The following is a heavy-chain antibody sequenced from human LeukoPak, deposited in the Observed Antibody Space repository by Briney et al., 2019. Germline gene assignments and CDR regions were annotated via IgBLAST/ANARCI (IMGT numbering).Heavy chain of an antibody. J-gene: IGHJ4*02. CDR2: IGSSGSYI. V-gene: IGHV3-21*01. D-gene: IGHD3-10*01. CDR3: ARDITGSYLDY. Sequence: GGSLRLSCAASGFTFSTYSMNWVRQAPGKGLEWVSSIGSSGSYIYYADSLKGRFTISRDNAKNSLYLQMNSLRAEDTAVYYCARDITGSYLDYWGQGILVTVSS. CDR1: GFTFSTYS.